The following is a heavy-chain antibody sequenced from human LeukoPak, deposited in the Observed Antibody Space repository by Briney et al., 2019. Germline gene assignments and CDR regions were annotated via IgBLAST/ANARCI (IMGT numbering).Heavy chain of an antibody. D-gene: IGHD5-12*01. V-gene: IGHV1-3*03. CDR2: INAGNGNT. J-gene: IGHJ4*02. Sequence: ASVKVSCKASGYTFTSYAMHWVRQAPGQRLEWMGWINAGNGNTKYSQEFQGRVTITRDTSASTAYMELSSLRSEDMAVYYCARVESPTQGYSGYDYGYWGQGTLVTVSS. CDR3: ARVESPTQGYSGYDYGY. CDR1: GYTFTSYA.